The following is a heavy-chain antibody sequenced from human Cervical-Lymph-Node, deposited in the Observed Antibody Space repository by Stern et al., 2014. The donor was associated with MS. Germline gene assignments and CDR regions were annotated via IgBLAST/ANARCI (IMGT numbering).Heavy chain of an antibody. CDR3: ARDRHDLGYCSGGSCYLPDY. CDR1: GFTFSSYG. Sequence: VHLVESGGGVVQPGRSLRLSCAASGFTFSSYGMHWVRPAPGKGLEWVAVIWYDGSNKYYADSVKGRFTISRDNSKNTLYLQMNSLRAEDTAVYYCARDRHDLGYCSGGSCYLPDYWGQGTLVTVSS. D-gene: IGHD2-15*01. CDR2: IWYDGSNK. V-gene: IGHV3-33*01. J-gene: IGHJ4*02.